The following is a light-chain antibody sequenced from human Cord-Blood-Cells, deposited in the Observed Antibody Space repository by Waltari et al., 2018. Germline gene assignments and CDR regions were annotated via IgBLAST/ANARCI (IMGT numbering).Light chain of an antibody. CDR2: AVS. Sequence: DIVMTQTPLSLSVTPGQPASISCKSSQSLLHSDGKTYLYWYLQKPGQSPQLLIYAVSSRFSGVPDRFSGSGSGTDFTLKISRVEAEDVGVYYCMQGIHLPPYTFGQGTKLEIK. CDR1: QSLLHSDGKTY. J-gene: IGKJ2*01. V-gene: IGKV2-29*02. CDR3: MQGIHLPPYT.